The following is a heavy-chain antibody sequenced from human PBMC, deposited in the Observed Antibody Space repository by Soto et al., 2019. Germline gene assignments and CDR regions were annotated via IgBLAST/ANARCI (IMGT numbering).Heavy chain of an antibody. D-gene: IGHD2-15*01. CDR1: GFTFSNAW. Sequence: EVQLVESGGGLVKPGGSLRLSCAASGFTFSNAWMSWVRQAPGKGLEWVGRIKSKTDGGTTDYAAPVKGRFTISRDDSKNTLYLQMNSLKTEDTAVYYCTTEPVPYCSGGRCYSYAFDIWGQGTMVTVSS. J-gene: IGHJ3*02. V-gene: IGHV3-15*01. CDR3: TTEPVPYCSGGRCYSYAFDI. CDR2: IKSKTDGGTT.